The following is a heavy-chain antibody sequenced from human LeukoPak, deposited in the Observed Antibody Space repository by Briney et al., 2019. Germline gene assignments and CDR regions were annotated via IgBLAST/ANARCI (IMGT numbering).Heavy chain of an antibody. D-gene: IGHD6-13*01. CDR2: IYYSAST. J-gene: IGHJ4*02. CDR1: GGSISSSSYY. CDR3: AREDSSSWSSLDY. Sequence: SETLSLTCTVSGGSISSSSYYWGWIRQPPGKGLEWIGSIYYSASTYYNPSLKSRVTISVDTSKNQFSLKLSSVTAADTAVYYCAREDSSSWSSLDYWGQGTLVTVAS. V-gene: IGHV4-39*07.